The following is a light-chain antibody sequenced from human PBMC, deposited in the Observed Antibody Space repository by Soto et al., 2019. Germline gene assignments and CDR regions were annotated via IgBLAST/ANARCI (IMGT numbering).Light chain of an antibody. CDR1: QTVGSSY. CDR3: QQYNSYSLT. Sequence: EIVLTQSPGTLSLSPGDRATLSCRASQTVGSSYLAWYQQKPGQAPRLLIYGPSTRATGIPDRFTGSGSGTDFTLTISRLEPEDFAVYYCQQYNSYSLTFGQGTKVEIK. J-gene: IGKJ1*01. V-gene: IGKV3-20*01. CDR2: GPS.